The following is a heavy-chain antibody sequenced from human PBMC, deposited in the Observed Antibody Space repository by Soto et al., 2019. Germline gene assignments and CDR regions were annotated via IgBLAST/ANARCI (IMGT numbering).Heavy chain of an antibody. D-gene: IGHD2-15*01. Sequence: SETLSLTCTVSGGSISSYYWSWIRQPPGKGLEWIGYIYYSGSTNYNPSLKSRVTISVDTSKNQFSLKLSSVTAADTAVYYCARGRVVVANVFDAFDIWGQGTMVTVSS. V-gene: IGHV4-59*01. J-gene: IGHJ3*02. CDR1: GGSISSYY. CDR2: IYYSGST. CDR3: ARGRVVVANVFDAFDI.